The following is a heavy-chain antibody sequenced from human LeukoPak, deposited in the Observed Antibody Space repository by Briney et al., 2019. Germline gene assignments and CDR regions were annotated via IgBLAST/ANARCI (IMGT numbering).Heavy chain of an antibody. V-gene: IGHV1-18*01. D-gene: IGHD3-22*01. CDR1: GYTFTSYG. CDR3: ARVDLDYYDSSGYYSCFDY. CDR2: ISAYNGNT. Sequence: ASVKVSCKASGYTFTSYGISWVRQAPGQGLEWMGWISAYNGNTNYAQKLQGRVTMTTDTSTSTAYMELRSLRSDDTAVYYCARVDLDYYDSSGYYSCFDYWGQGTLVTVSS. J-gene: IGHJ4*02.